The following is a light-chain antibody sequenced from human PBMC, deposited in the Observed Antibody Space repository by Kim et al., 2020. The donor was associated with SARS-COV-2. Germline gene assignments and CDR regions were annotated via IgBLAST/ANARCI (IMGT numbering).Light chain of an antibody. CDR3: QSYDGATYV. V-gene: IGLV6-57*03. J-gene: IGLJ1*01. Sequence: GQTVTISCTRSSGSIAGNYVHWYQQRPNSAPTTVIYENNERPSGVPDRLSGSIDSSSNSASLTISGLKTEDEADYYCQSYDGATYVFGTGTKVTVL. CDR1: SGSIAGNY. CDR2: ENN.